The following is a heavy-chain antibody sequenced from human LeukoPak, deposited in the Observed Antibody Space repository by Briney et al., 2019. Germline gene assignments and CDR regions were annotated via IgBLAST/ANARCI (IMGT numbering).Heavy chain of an antibody. V-gene: IGHV1-2*02. CDR3: ARVYYDILTGYYTGFDY. CDR1: GYTFTGYY. Sequence: GASVKVSCKASGYTFTGYYMHWVRQAPGQGREWMGWINPNSGGTNYAQKFQGRVTMTRDTSISTAYMELSRLRSDDTAVYYCARVYYDILTGYYTGFDYWGQGTLVTVSS. D-gene: IGHD3-9*01. J-gene: IGHJ4*02. CDR2: INPNSGGT.